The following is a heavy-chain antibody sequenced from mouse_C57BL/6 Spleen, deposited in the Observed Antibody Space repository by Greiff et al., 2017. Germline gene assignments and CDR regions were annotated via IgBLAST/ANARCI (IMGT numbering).Heavy chain of an antibody. CDR2: IDPETGGT. CDR3: AMTSVVGD. Sequence: VQLQQSGAELVRPGASVTLSCKASGYTFTDYEMHWVKQTPVHGLEWIGAIDPETGGTAYNQKFKGKAILTADTSSSTAYMELRSLTSEDSADYYCAMTSVVGDWGTGPTLT. V-gene: IGHV1-15*01. D-gene: IGHD1-1*01. CDR1: GYTFTDYE. J-gene: IGHJ2*01.